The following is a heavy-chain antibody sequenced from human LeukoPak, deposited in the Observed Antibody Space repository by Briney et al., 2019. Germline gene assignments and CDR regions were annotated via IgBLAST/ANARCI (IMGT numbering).Heavy chain of an antibody. D-gene: IGHD3-22*01. J-gene: IGHJ4*02. CDR3: ARDSHYYDSSASVFDY. V-gene: IGHV1-69*13. Sequence: WASVKVSCKASGGTFSRYAISWVRQAPGQGLEWMGGIIPIFGTANYAQKFQGRVTITADESTSTAYMELSSLRSEDTAVYYCARDSHYYDSSASVFDYWGQGTLVTVSS. CDR1: GGTFSRYA. CDR2: IIPIFGTA.